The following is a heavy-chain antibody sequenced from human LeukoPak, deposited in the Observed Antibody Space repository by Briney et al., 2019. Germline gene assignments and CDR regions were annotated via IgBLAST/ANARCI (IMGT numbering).Heavy chain of an antibody. D-gene: IGHD3-22*01. CDR1: GFTFSSYG. CDR3: AKTYDSSGYFDY. CDR2: ISYDGSNK. V-gene: IGHV3-30*18. J-gene: IGHJ4*02. Sequence: PGRSLRLSCAASGFTFSSYGMHWVRQAPGKGLEWVAVISYDGSNKYYADSVRGRFTISRDNSKNTLYLQMNSLRAEDTAVYYCAKTYDSSGYFDYWGQGTLVTVSS.